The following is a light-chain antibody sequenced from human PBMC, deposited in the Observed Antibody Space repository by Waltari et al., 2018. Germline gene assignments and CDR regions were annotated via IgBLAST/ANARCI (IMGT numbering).Light chain of an antibody. J-gene: IGLJ3*02. CDR3: CSHAGSRSIWV. V-gene: IGLV2-23*02. Sequence: QSALTQPASVSGSPGQSITIPCSGTSSDIGNYDLVSWFQHHPGKAPKLLIYEVTKRPSGVSSRFSGYKTGNTASLTISGLQAEDEAHYYCCSHAGSRSIWVIGGGTKLTVL. CDR2: EVT. CDR1: SSDIGNYDL.